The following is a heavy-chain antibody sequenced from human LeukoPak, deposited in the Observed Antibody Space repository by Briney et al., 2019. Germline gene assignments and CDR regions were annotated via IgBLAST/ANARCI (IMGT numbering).Heavy chain of an antibody. CDR3: ASDVRAAAGTSGYH. J-gene: IGHJ5*02. CDR2: IYYSGST. D-gene: IGHD6-13*01. Sequence: PSETLSLTCTVSGGSTSSSNFYWSWIRQHPGKGLEWIGYIYYSGSTYYNPSLKSRVTISVDTSKNQFSLKLSSVTAADTAVYYCASDVRAAAGTSGYHWGQGTLVTVSS. V-gene: IGHV4-31*03. CDR1: GGSTSSSNFY.